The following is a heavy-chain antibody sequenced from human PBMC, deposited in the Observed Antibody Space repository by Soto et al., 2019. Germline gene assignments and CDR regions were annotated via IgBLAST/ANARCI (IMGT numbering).Heavy chain of an antibody. J-gene: IGHJ4*02. Sequence: QLQLQESGPGLVKPSETLSLTCSVSDDSINSDKYYWGWIRQPPGKGLEWIGSIYYRGNAYYNPSLQTRLTIAPNKSKSQSSLKLNSVTAADSAVYFCARLEGLATISYYFDFWGRGALVTVSS. V-gene: IGHV4-39*01. CDR1: DDSINSDKYY. CDR2: IYYRGNA. CDR3: ARLEGLATISYYFDF. D-gene: IGHD3-9*01.